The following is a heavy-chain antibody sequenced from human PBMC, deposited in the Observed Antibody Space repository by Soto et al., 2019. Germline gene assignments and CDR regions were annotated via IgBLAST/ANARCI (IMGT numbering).Heavy chain of an antibody. CDR3: ARPQSSGSLVDFDI. V-gene: IGHV4-59*08. CDR1: GGSISSYY. J-gene: IGHJ3*02. D-gene: IGHD1-26*01. CDR2: IYYSGST. Sequence: SETLSLTCTVSGGSISSYYWSWIRQPPGKGLEWIGYIYYSGSTNYNPSLKSRVTISVDTSKNQFSLQLTSVTAADTAVYYCARPQSSGSLVDFDIWGQGTMVTVSS.